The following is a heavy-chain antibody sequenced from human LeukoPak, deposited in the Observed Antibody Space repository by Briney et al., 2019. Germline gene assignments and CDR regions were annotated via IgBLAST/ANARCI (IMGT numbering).Heavy chain of an antibody. V-gene: IGHV1-69*13. CDR3: ARKLRETTIFGVVVYYGMDV. CDR2: IIPIFGTA. D-gene: IGHD3-3*01. Sequence: WASVKVSCTASGGTFSSYAISWVRQAPGQGLEWMGGIIPIFGTANYAQKFQGRVTITADESTSTAYMELSSLRSEDTAVYYCARKLRETTIFGVVVYYGMDVWGQGTTVTVSS. CDR1: GGTFSSYA. J-gene: IGHJ6*02.